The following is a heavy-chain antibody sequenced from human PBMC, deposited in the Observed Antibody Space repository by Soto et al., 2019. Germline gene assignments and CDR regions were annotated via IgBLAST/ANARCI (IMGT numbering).Heavy chain of an antibody. CDR1: CGSISNSNW. CDR2: IYHSGST. J-gene: IGHJ4*02. D-gene: IGHD3-9*01. CDR3: ARDYDILTGFDY. V-gene: IGHV4-4*02. Sequence: SETLSLTCAFSCGSISNSNWWSWVRQPPGKGLEWIGEIYHSGSTNYNPSLKSRVTISVDKSKNQFSLKLSSVTASDTAVYYCARDYDILTGFDYWGQGTLVTVSS.